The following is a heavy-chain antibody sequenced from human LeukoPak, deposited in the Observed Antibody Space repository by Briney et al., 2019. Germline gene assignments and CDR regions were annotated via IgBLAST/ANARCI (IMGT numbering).Heavy chain of an antibody. CDR3: ARRGDYVLYDAFDI. J-gene: IGHJ3*02. D-gene: IGHD4-17*01. CDR1: GFTFSSYS. Sequence: GGSLRPSCAASGFTFSSYSMNWVRQAPGKGLEWVSSISSSSSYIYYADSVKGRFTISRDNAKNSLYLQMNSLRAEDTAVYYCARRGDYVLYDAFDIWGQGTMVTVSS. CDR2: ISSSSSYI. V-gene: IGHV3-21*01.